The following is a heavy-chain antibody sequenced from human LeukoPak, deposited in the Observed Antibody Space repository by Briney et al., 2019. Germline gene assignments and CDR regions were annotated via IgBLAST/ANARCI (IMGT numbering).Heavy chain of an antibody. D-gene: IGHD4-17*01. V-gene: IGHV1-46*01. Sequence: ASVKVSYKASGYTFTSYYMHWVRQAPGQGLEWMGIINPSGGSTSYAQKFQGRVTMTRDTSTSTVYMELSSLRSEDTAVYYCARAPRTEEYFQHWGQGTLVTVSS. CDR1: GYTFTSYY. J-gene: IGHJ1*01. CDR3: ARAPRTEEYFQH. CDR2: INPSGGST.